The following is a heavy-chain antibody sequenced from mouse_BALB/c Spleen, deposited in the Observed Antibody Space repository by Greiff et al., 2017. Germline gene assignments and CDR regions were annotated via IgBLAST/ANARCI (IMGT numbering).Heavy chain of an antibody. CDR2: ILPGSGST. J-gene: IGHJ1*01. D-gene: IGHD3-1*01. CDR1: GYTFSSYW. CDR3: ARRGYAYWYFDV. Sequence: QVQLKQSGAELMKPGASVKISCKATGYTFSSYWIEWVKQRPGHGLEWIGEILPGSGSTNYNEKFKGKATFTADTSSNTAYMQLSSLTSEDSAVYYCARRGYAYWYFDVWGAGTTVTVSS. V-gene: IGHV1-9*01.